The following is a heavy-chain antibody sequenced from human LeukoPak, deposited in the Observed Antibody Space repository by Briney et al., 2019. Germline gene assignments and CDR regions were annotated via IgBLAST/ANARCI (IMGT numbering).Heavy chain of an antibody. CDR3: ARAYYDSSGYYLNDAFDI. J-gene: IGHJ3*02. CDR2: IYSGGST. Sequence: GSLRLSCAASGFTVSSNYMSWVRQAPGKGREWVSVIYSGGSTYYADSVRGRFTISRDNSKNTLYLQMNSLRAEDTAVYYCARAYYDSSGYYLNDAFDIWGQGTMVTVS. V-gene: IGHV3-53*01. CDR1: GFTVSSNY. D-gene: IGHD3-22*01.